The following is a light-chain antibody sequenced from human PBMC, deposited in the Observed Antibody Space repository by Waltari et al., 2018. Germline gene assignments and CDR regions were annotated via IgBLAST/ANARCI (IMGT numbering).Light chain of an antibody. V-gene: IGLV2-23*01. J-gene: IGLJ3*02. CDR2: EDN. CDR1: SIDVGCYTL. Sequence: QSALTQPASVSGSPGQSITISCTGASIDVGCYTLVSWYQQHPDKAPKLMIYEDNKRPSGVSTRFSGSKSGNTASLTISGLQAEDEADYYCCSYAGSGTTWVFGGGTKLTVL. CDR3: CSYAGSGTTWV.